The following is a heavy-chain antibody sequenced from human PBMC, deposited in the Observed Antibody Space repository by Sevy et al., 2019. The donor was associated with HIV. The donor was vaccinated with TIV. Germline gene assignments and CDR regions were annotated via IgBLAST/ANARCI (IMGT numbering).Heavy chain of an antibody. CDR2: INTLSDTI. J-gene: IGHJ4*02. Sequence: GGCLRLSCTASGFTFRRNSMGWVRQAPGKGLEWLAYINTLSDTIKYADSVKGRFTISRDNVKNSLYLQMNSLRVEDTAVYYCARDASVAAYYFDFWGQGTLVTVSS. CDR1: GFTFRRNS. D-gene: IGHD6-19*01. V-gene: IGHV3-48*01. CDR3: ARDASVAAYYFDF.